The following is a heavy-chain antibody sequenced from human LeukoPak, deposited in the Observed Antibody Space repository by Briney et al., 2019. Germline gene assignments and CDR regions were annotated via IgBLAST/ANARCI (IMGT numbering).Heavy chain of an antibody. CDR3: ARDRGNYYDSSGSFDY. CDR1: GFTFSSYA. D-gene: IGHD3-22*01. CDR2: ISYDGSNK. Sequence: GGSLRLSCAASGFTFSSYAMHWVRQAPGEGLEWVAVISYDGSNKYYAHSVKGRFTISRDNSKNTLYLQMNSLRAQDTAVYYCARDRGNYYDSSGSFDYWGQGTLVTVSS. V-gene: IGHV3-30*04. J-gene: IGHJ4*02.